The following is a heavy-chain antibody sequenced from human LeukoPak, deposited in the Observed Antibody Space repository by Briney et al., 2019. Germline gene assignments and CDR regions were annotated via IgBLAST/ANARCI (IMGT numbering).Heavy chain of an antibody. D-gene: IGHD3-9*01. CDR1: GFTFSSYG. CDR3: ARGPIHDILTGYLDY. J-gene: IGHJ4*02. Sequence: PGGSLRLSCAASGFTFSSYGMHWVRQAPGKGLEWVAVIWYDGSNKYYADSVKGRFTISRDDSKNTLYLQMNSLRAEDTAVYYCARGPIHDILTGYLDYWGQGTLVTVSS. V-gene: IGHV3-33*01. CDR2: IWYDGSNK.